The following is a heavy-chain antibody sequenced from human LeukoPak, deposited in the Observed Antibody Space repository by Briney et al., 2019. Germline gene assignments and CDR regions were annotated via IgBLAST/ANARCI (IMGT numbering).Heavy chain of an antibody. Sequence: GGSLRLSCAASGFTFDDYGMTWVRQAPGKGLEWVSGINWNGVSTGYADSVKGRFTISRDNAKNSLYLQMNSLRAEDTALYYCARSPRIIIVRGLISYYYYMDVWGKGTTVTVSS. CDR1: GFTFDDYG. CDR3: ARSPRIIIVRGLISYYYYMDV. J-gene: IGHJ6*03. D-gene: IGHD3-10*01. V-gene: IGHV3-20*04. CDR2: INWNGVST.